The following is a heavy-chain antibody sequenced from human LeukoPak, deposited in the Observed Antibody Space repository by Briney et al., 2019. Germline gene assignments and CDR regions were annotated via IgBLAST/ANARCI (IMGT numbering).Heavy chain of an antibody. CDR2: INPNSGGT. D-gene: IGHD1-1*01. CDR3: ARDAGTPLYYYYGMDV. J-gene: IGHJ6*02. CDR1: GYTFTGYY. V-gene: IGHV1-2*02. Sequence: APVKVSCKASGYTFTGYYMHWVRQAPGQGLEWMGWINPNSGGTNYAQKFQGRVTMTRDTSISTAYMELSRLRSDDTAVYYCARDAGTPLYYYYGMDVWGQGTTVTVSS.